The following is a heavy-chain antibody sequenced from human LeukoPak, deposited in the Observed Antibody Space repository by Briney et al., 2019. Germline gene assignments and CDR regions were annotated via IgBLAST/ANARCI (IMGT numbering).Heavy chain of an antibody. CDR3: ARDVGSSWYEDY. V-gene: IGHV3-20*04. J-gene: IGHJ4*02. CDR1: GFTFDDYG. D-gene: IGHD6-13*01. Sequence: GGSLRLSCAASGFTFDDYGMSWVRQAPGKGLEWVSGINWNGGSTGYADSVKGRFTISRDNAKNSLYLQMSSLRAEDAALYYCARDVGSSWYEDYWGQGTLVTVSS. CDR2: INWNGGST.